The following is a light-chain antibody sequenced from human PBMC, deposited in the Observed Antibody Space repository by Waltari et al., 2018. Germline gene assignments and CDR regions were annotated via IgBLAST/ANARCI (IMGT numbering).Light chain of an antibody. CDR1: KSITKRY. CDR2: GAS. CDR3: QQYGSSVMYT. Sequence: RASKSITKRYFAWYQQKPGQAPRLLIYGASSRAPGIPDRFSGSGSGTDFTLTISRLEPEDFAVYYCQQYGSSVMYTFGQGTKLEIK. V-gene: IGKV3-20*01. J-gene: IGKJ2*01.